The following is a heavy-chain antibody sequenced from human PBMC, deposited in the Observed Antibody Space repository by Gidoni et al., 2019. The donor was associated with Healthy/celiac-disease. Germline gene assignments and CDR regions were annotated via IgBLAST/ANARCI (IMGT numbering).Heavy chain of an antibody. CDR3: ARDNRQWLVLGDWIDY. J-gene: IGHJ4*02. CDR2: ISSSSSYI. V-gene: IGHV3-21*01. Sequence: EVQLVESGGGLVKPRGSLRLSCAASGFTFSSYSMNWVRQAPGKGLEWVSSISSSSSYIYYADSVKGRFTISRDNAKNSLYLQMNSLRAEDTAVYYCARDNRQWLVLGDWIDYWGQGTLVTVSS. CDR1: GFTFSSYS. D-gene: IGHD6-19*01.